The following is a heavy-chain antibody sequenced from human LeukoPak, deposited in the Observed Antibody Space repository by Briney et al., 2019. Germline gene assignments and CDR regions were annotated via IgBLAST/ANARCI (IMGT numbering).Heavy chain of an antibody. CDR1: GFTFSSYA. J-gene: IGHJ5*02. CDR3: AKDQDYYGSGSYYPYNWFDP. D-gene: IGHD3-10*01. V-gene: IGHV3-23*01. CDR2: ISGSGGST. Sequence: GGSLRLSCAASGFTFSSYAMSWVRQAPGKGLEWVSAISGSGGSTYYADSVKGRFTISRDNSKNTLYLQMNSLRAEDTAVYYCAKDQDYYGSGSYYPYNWFDPWGQGTLVTVSS.